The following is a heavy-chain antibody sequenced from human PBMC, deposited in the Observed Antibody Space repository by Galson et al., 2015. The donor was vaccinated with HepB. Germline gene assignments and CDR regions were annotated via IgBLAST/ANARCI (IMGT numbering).Heavy chain of an antibody. CDR1: GGSISSSSYY. J-gene: IGHJ6*03. V-gene: IGHV4-39*07. CDR2: IYYSGST. D-gene: IGHD2-2*01. CDR3: ATSGYCSSTSCLPHYYYYMYV. Sequence: LSLTCTVSGGSISSSSYYWGWIRQPPGKGLEWIGSIYYSGSTYYNPSLKSRVTISVDTSKNQFSLKLSSVTAAGTAVYYCATSGYCSSTSCLPHYYYYMYVWGKWSTVTVSS.